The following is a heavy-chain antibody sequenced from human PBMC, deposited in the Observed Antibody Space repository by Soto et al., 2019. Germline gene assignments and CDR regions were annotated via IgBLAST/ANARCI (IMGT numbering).Heavy chain of an antibody. J-gene: IGHJ6*02. CDR3: AREVIVGATTVYYYYGMDV. V-gene: IGHV1-2*04. D-gene: IGHD1-26*01. CDR2: INPNSGGT. Sequence: GASVKVSCKASGYTFTGYYMNWVRQATGQGLEWMGWINPNSGGTNYAQKFQGWVTMTRDTSISTAYMELSRLRSDDTAVYYCAREVIVGATTVYYYYGMDVWRQGTTVTVSS. CDR1: GYTFTGYY.